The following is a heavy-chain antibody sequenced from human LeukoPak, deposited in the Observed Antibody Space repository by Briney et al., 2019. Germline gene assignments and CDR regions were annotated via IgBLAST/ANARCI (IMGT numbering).Heavy chain of an antibody. CDR3: AKWLGSSWYY. Sequence: GGSLKISCKTSGYSFTSYWIGWVRQMPGKGLEWMGIIYPGDSETRYSPSFQGQVTISADKSISTAYLQWSSLKASDPAIYYCAKWLGSSWYYWGQGTLVTVSS. J-gene: IGHJ4*02. D-gene: IGHD6-13*01. CDR1: GYSFTSYW. V-gene: IGHV5-51*01. CDR2: IYPGDSET.